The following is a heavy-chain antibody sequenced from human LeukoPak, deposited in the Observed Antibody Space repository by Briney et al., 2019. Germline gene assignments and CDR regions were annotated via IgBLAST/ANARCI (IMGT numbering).Heavy chain of an antibody. Sequence: GGSLRLSCAASGFTFSSYSMNWVRQAPGKGPEWVSSISSSSSYIYYADSVKGRFTISRDNAKNSLYLQMNSLRAEDTAVYYCARAPTSSEKFDYWGQGTLVTVSS. D-gene: IGHD2/OR15-2a*01. CDR3: ARAPTSSEKFDY. CDR2: ISSSSSYI. V-gene: IGHV3-21*01. J-gene: IGHJ4*02. CDR1: GFTFSSYS.